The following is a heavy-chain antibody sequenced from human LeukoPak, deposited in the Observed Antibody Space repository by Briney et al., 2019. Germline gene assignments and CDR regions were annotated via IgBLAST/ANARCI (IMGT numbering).Heavy chain of an antibody. CDR3: ARGAGGSYHYWYFDL. J-gene: IGHJ2*01. CDR1: GFTFSSYS. D-gene: IGHD1-26*01. Sequence: GGSLRLSCAASGFTFSSYSMNWVRQAPGKGLEWVSYISSSSSTIYYADSMKGRFTISRDNAKNSLYLQMNSLRAEDTAVYYCARGAGGSYHYWYFDLWGRGTLVTVSS. CDR2: ISSSSSTI. V-gene: IGHV3-48*01.